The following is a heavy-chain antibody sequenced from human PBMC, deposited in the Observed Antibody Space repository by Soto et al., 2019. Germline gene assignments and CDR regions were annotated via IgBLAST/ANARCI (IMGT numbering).Heavy chain of an antibody. CDR2: IDYSGST. D-gene: IGHD3-3*01. J-gene: IGHJ5*02. Sequence: PSWTLALTRTSSGGTISIYVGGGIRKHPGKGLEWIGSIDYSGSTYYNPSLKSRVTISVDTSKNQFSLKLSSVTAADTAVYYCARLQFYYDFWSGYYTGWFDPWGQGTLVTGSS. CDR1: GGTISIYV. CDR3: ARLQFYYDFWSGYYTGWFDP. V-gene: IGHV4-39*01.